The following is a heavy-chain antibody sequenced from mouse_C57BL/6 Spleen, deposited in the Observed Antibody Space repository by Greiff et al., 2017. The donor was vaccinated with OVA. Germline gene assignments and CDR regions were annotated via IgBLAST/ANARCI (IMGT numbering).Heavy chain of an antibody. D-gene: IGHD1-1*01. CDR3: TRGSGSSSFDY. J-gene: IGHJ2*01. CDR2: IRNKANNHAT. Sequence: EVKVEESGGGLVQPGGSMKLSCAASGFTFSDAWMDWVRQSPEKGLEWDAEIRNKANNHATYYAESVKGRFTISRDDSKSSVYLQMNSLRAEDTGIYYCTRGSGSSSFDYWGQGTTLTVSS. CDR1: GFTFSDAW. V-gene: IGHV6-6*01.